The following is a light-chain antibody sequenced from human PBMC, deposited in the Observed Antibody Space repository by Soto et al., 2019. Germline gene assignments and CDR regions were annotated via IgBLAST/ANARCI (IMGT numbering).Light chain of an antibody. V-gene: IGKV1-39*01. J-gene: IGKJ1*01. CDR1: QSICSY. CDR2: AAS. Sequence: DIQMTQSPSSLSASVGDRVTITCRASQSICSYLNWYQQKPGKAPKLLIYAASTLQSGVPSRFSGSGSGTHFTLTISSLQPEDFGTYYCQQSYRTPRTFGQGTKVEI. CDR3: QQSYRTPRT.